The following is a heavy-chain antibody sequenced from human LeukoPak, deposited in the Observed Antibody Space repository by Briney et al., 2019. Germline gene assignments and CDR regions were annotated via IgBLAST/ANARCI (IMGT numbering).Heavy chain of an antibody. V-gene: IGHV5-51*01. CDR2: FYPGLSDT. D-gene: IGHD3-16*02. J-gene: IGHJ4*02. Sequence: GESLKISCKGSGYSFTSYWIGWVRQMPRKGLGLMGIFYPGLSDTRYSPSFQGQVTISADKSISTAYLQWSSLKASDTAMYYCARADYIMITFGGVIAPDYFDYWGQGTLVTVSS. CDR3: ARADYIMITFGGVIAPDYFDY. CDR1: GYSFTSYW.